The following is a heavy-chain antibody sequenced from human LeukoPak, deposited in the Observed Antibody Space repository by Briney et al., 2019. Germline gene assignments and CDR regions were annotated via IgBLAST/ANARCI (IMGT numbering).Heavy chain of an antibody. D-gene: IGHD2-2*01. CDR3: ARDLYCSSTSCYDAAGYYGMDV. V-gene: IGHV3-7*01. CDR1: GFTFSSYW. J-gene: IGHJ6*01. CDR2: IKQDGSEK. Sequence: GGPLRLSCAASGFTFSSYWMSWVRQAPGKGLEWVANIKQDGSEKYYVDSVKRRFTISRDNAKNSLYLQMNSLRAEDTAVYYCARDLYCSSTSCYDAAGYYGMDVWGKGPRSPSPQ.